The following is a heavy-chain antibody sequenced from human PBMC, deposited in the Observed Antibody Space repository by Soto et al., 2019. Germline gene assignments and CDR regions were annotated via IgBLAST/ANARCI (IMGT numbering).Heavy chain of an antibody. CDR3: ARIRSWSWLGHNDY. CDR2: NFSNDAK. V-gene: IGHV2-26*01. J-gene: IGHJ4*02. Sequence: QATLKESGPVLGKPTETLTLTCTVHGFSLSNARMSVSWIRKPPGKALEWLAHNFSNDAKSYSASLTSRLTISEDTSKSQVVLTLTHMDAVDTATYYCARIRSWSWLGHNDYRGQGTLVTVSS. D-gene: IGHD1-26*01. CDR1: GFSLSNARMS.